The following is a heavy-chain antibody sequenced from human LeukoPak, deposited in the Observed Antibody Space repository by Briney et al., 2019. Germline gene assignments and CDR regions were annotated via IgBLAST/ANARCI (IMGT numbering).Heavy chain of an antibody. D-gene: IGHD6-19*01. CDR2: IYYSGST. CDR3: AAESERWLVRS. Sequence: SETLSLTCTVSGGSISSYYWSWIRQPPGKGLEWIGYIYYSGSTNYIPSLKSRVTISIDTSKNQFSLKLSSVTAADTAVYYCAAESERWLVRSWGQGTLVTVSS. J-gene: IGHJ4*02. V-gene: IGHV4-59*01. CDR1: GGSISSYY.